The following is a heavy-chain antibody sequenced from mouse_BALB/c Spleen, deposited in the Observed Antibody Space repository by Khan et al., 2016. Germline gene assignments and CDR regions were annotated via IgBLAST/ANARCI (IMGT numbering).Heavy chain of an antibody. D-gene: IGHD1-2*01. Sequence: VQLKESGPGLVKPSQSLSLTCTVTGYSITSDYAWNWIRQFPGNKLEWMGSIRYSGSTTYNPSLKSRISITRDTPKNQFFLQLYSVTTEDTATYYCTRSPTATRYFDVWGAGTTVTVSS. CDR2: IRYSGST. CDR3: TRSPTATRYFDV. V-gene: IGHV3-2*02. J-gene: IGHJ1*01. CDR1: GYSITSDYA.